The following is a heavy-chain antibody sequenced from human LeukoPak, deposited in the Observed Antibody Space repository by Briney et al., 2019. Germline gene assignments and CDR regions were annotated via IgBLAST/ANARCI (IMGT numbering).Heavy chain of an antibody. CDR3: ARDRIGYYWFDP. CDR1: GYTFTSYY. J-gene: IGHJ5*02. D-gene: IGHD3-22*01. CDR2: INPSGGST. V-gene: IGHV1-46*01. Sequence: ASVKVSCKASGYTFTSYYMHWVRQAPGQGLEWMGIINPSGGSTSYAQKFQGRVTMTRDTSTSTVYMELSSLRSEDTAVHYCARDRIGYYWFDPWGQGTLVPVSS.